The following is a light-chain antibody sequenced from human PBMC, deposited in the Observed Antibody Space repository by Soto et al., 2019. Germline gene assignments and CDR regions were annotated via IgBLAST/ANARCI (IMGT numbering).Light chain of an antibody. Sequence: EVVMTQSPATLSVYLGERATLSCRASQSVRTNLSWYQQKVGQPPRLVRYGGSTSAASVPSRFSGSGSGTEFTLTISSLQSEYVAVYYCPRHENWPTWTLGQGTKVEIK. CDR2: GGS. CDR1: QSVRTN. CDR3: PRHENWPTWT. V-gene: IGKV3-15*01. J-gene: IGKJ1*01.